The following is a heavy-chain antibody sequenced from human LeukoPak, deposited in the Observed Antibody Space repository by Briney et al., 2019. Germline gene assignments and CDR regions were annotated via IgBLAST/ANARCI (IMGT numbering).Heavy chain of an antibody. CDR1: DDSISSNAYY. Sequence: SETLSLTCAVSDDSISSNAYYWGWIRQPPGQGLEWLGTIYYTGKTYYNPSLESRVTISVDTSKNHFSLKVTSVTAADTALYYCARRGAHCSSPWCPQTHAFDIWGQGTMVTVSS. D-gene: IGHD2-2*01. V-gene: IGHV4-39*02. CDR3: ARRGAHCSSPWCPQTHAFDI. CDR2: IYYTGKT. J-gene: IGHJ3*02.